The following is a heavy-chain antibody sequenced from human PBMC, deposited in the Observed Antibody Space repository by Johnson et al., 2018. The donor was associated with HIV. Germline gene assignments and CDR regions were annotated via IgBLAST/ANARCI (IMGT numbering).Heavy chain of an antibody. CDR3: AKTLRSHLHIVVVTAIPRAFDI. Sequence: QVQLVESGGGVVQPGGSLRLSCAASGFTFSSYGMHWVRQAPGKGLEWVSGINWNGGSTGYADSVKGRFTISRDNSKNTLYLQMNSLRPEDTAAYYCAKTLRSHLHIVVVTAIPRAFDIWGQGTMVTVSS. CDR1: GFTFSSYG. J-gene: IGHJ3*02. CDR2: INWNGGST. D-gene: IGHD2-21*02. V-gene: IGHV3-NL1*01.